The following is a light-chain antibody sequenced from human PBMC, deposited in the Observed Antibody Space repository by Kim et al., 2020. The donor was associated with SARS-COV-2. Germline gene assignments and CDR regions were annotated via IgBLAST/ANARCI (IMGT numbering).Light chain of an antibody. V-gene: IGKV1-16*01. J-gene: IGKJ5*01. CDR2: SES. Sequence: DIQMTQSPSSLSASVGDRVTITCRASQGISNNLAWFQHKSGTAPKSLIYSESTLQGGVPSRFSGSGSGTDFTLTISGLQPEDFAIYFCQQYNSHPITFGQGTRLEIK. CDR1: QGISNN. CDR3: QQYNSHPIT.